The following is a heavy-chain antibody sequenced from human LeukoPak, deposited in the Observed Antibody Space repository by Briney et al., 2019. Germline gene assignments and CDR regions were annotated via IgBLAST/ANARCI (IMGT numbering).Heavy chain of an antibody. CDR2: ISAYNGNT. Sequence: ASVKVSCKASGYTFTSYGISWVRQAPGQGLEWMGWISAYNGNTNYAQKLQGRVTMTTDTSTSTAYMELRSLRSDDTAVYYCATTYCSSTSCYSLGAFDIWGQGTMVTVSS. J-gene: IGHJ3*02. CDR1: GYTFTSYG. V-gene: IGHV1-18*01. CDR3: ATTYCSSTSCYSLGAFDI. D-gene: IGHD2-2*01.